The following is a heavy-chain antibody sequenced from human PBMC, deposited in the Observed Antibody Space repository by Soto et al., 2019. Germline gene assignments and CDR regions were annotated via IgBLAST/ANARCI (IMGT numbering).Heavy chain of an antibody. CDR1: GGSINSYH. D-gene: IGHD3-22*01. V-gene: IGHV4-59*01. Sequence: SETLSLTCSVSGGSINSYHWSWIRQPPGKGLEWIGYISYSGTTNFNPSLQSRVTISVDTSKNQFSLKLSSVTAADTAVYYCARVGTYYDPSGYYMLDFDYWGQGTLVTVYS. CDR2: ISYSGTT. J-gene: IGHJ4*02. CDR3: ARVGTYYDPSGYYMLDFDY.